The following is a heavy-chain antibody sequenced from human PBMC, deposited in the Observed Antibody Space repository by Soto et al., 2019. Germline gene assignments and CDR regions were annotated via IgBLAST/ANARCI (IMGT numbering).Heavy chain of an antibody. CDR2: IIPIFGTA. CDR1: GGTFSSYA. Sequence: EASVKVSCKASGGTFSSYAISWVRQAPGQGLEWMGGIIPIFGTANYAQKFQGRVTITADESTSTAYMELSSLRSEDTAVYYCATERPYSDQLYYFDYWGQGTLVTVSS. D-gene: IGHD5-12*01. CDR3: ATERPYSDQLYYFDY. V-gene: IGHV1-69*13. J-gene: IGHJ4*02.